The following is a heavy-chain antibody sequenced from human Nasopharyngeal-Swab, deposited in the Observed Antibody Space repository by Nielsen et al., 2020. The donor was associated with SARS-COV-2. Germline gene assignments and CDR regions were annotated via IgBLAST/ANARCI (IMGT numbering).Heavy chain of an antibody. V-gene: IGHV3-9*01. D-gene: IGHD6-13*01. CDR2: ITWNSGNI. CDR1: GFPFDDYA. CDR3: AKSLYTSTWSYYFDI. Sequence: SLKISCVASGFPFDDYAMSWVRLLPGRGLQWVAGITWNSGNIGYADSVRGRLTVSRDNADNSLFLQMDSLRPEDTAFYYCAKSLYTSTWSYYFDIWGQGSMVTVSS. J-gene: IGHJ4*02.